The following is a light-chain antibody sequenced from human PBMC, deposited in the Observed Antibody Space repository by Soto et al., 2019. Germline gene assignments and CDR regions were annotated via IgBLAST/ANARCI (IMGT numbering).Light chain of an antibody. J-gene: IGKJ5*01. CDR1: QSVSSSY. CDR3: QQYYTWPS. CDR2: GAS. V-gene: IGKV3-20*01. Sequence: EIVLTQSPGTLSLSPGERATLSCRASQSVSSSYLAWCQQKPGQPPRLLIFGASTRATGIPGRFSGSGSGTEFTLTISSLESEDFAVYYCQQYYTWPSFGQGTRLEIK.